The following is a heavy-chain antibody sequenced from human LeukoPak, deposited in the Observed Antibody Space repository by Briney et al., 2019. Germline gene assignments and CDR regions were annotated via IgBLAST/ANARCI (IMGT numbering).Heavy chain of an antibody. CDR3: AKDGNSVGATFFDY. V-gene: IGHV3-9*01. J-gene: IGHJ4*02. CDR1: GFTFDDYA. CDR2: ISWNSGSI. Sequence: GGSPRLSCAASGFTFDDYAMHWVRQAPGKGLEWVSGISWNSGSIGYADSVKGRFTISRDNAKNSLYLQMNSLRAEDTALYYCAKDGNSVGATFFDYWGQGTLVTVSS. D-gene: IGHD1-26*01.